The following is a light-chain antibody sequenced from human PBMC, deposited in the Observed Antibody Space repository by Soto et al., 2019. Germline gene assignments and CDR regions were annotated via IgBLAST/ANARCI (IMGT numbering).Light chain of an antibody. Sequence: TVLTQYPGTLSLYPGERATLSCRSSQTIRSNYLAWYRQTPGQAPRLLIYGASNRATGIADRFSGSGSGTDFTLIISRLEPEDFALYYCQQYGSSPWTCGQGTKVEIK. CDR2: GAS. J-gene: IGKJ1*01. CDR3: QQYGSSPWT. V-gene: IGKV3-20*01. CDR1: QTIRSNY.